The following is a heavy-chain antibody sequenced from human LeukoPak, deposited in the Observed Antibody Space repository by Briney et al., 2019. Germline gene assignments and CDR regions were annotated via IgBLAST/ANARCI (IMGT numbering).Heavy chain of an antibody. CDR1: GGSFSGYY. Sequence: SETLSLTCAAYGGSFSGYYWSWIRQPPGKGLEWIGEINHSGSTNYNPSLKSRVTISVDTSKNQFSLKLSSVTAADTAVYYCARVRIVGALSFDYWGQGTLVTVSS. V-gene: IGHV4-34*01. CDR2: INHSGST. J-gene: IGHJ4*02. D-gene: IGHD1-26*01. CDR3: ARVRIVGALSFDY.